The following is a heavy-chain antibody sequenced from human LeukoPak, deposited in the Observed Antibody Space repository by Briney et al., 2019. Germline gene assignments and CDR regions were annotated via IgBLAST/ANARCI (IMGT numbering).Heavy chain of an antibody. CDR3: AKQLGYCSDGSCYFPY. J-gene: IGHJ4*02. V-gene: IGHV3-23*01. Sequence: GGSLRLSCAASGFTFSSYWMHWVRHAPGKGREWVSAISNNGGYTYYADSVQGRFTISRDNSKSTLCLQMNSLRAEDTAVYYCAKQLGYCSDGSCYFPYWGQGTLVTVSS. D-gene: IGHD2-15*01. CDR2: ISNNGGYT. CDR1: GFTFSSYW.